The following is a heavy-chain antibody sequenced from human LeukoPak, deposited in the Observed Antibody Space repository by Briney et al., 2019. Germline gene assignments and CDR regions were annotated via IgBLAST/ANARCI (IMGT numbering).Heavy chain of an antibody. CDR2: ISGSGGST. J-gene: IGHJ4*02. V-gene: IGHV3-23*01. CDR1: GLTFSSYA. D-gene: IGHD2/OR15-2a*01. Sequence: GGSLRLSCAASGLTFSSYARSWVRQAPGKGLEWVSAISGSGGSTYYADSVKGRFTISRDNSKNTLYLQMNSLRAEDTAVYSCAKYYLKARGCFNYWGQGTLVTVSS. CDR3: AKYYLKARGCFNY.